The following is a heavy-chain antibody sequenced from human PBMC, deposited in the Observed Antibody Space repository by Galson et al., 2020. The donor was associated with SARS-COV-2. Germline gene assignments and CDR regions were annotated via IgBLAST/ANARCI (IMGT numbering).Heavy chain of an antibody. D-gene: IGHD4-17*01. CDR1: AGPINRSSYY. CDR3: ARHPTVTDSNFDY. Sequence: SEPLSLTCTVSAGPINRSSYYWGRTRQPPEKGLEWSGSTLYSGSTYYNPSLTSRVTISVDTSKNQFSLKLCTVTAADTAVYYCARHPTVTDSNFDYWGQGTLVTVSS. J-gene: IGHJ4*02. V-gene: IGHV4-39*01. CDR2: TLYSGST.